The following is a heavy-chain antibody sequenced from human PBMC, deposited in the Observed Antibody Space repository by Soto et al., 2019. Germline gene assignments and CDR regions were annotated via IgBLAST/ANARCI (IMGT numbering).Heavy chain of an antibody. CDR3: ARTIASGWRDAFDI. CDR1: GYSFTSYW. V-gene: IGHV5-51*01. J-gene: IGHJ3*02. D-gene: IGHD6-19*01. CDR2: IYPGDSDT. Sequence: GESLKISCKGSGYSFTSYWIGWVRQMPGKGLEWMGIIYPGDSDTRYSPSFEGQVTISGDKSITTAYLQWSSLKASDTAMYYCARTIASGWRDAFDIWGQGTMVTVSS.